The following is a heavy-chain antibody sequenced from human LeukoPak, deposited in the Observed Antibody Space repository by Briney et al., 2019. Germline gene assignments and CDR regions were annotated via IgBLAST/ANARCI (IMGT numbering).Heavy chain of an antibody. CDR2: IYTSGST. J-gene: IGHJ6*03. CDR1: GGSISSYY. D-gene: IGHD3-22*01. Sequence: SETLSLTCTVSGGSISSYYWSWIRQPAGKGLEWIGRIYTSGSTNYNPSLKSRVTMSVDTSKNQFSLNLSSVTAADTAVYYCARTYYYDSSGYYYYYYYMDVWGKGTTVTVSS. CDR3: ARTYYYDSSGYYYYYYYMDV. V-gene: IGHV4-4*07.